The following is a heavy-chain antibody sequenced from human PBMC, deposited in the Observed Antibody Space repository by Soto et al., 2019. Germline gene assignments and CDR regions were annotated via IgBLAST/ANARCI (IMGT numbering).Heavy chain of an antibody. J-gene: IGHJ5*02. CDR3: AKPPGIVVVPAAIFDT. V-gene: IGHV3-23*01. Sequence: GGSLRLSCAASGFTFSSYAMSWVRQAPGKGLEWVSAISGSGGSTYYADSVEGRFTISRDNSKNTLYLQMNSLRAEDTAVYYCAKPPGIVVVPAAIFDTWGQGTLVPVSS. CDR1: GFTFSSYA. D-gene: IGHD2-2*01. CDR2: ISGSGGST.